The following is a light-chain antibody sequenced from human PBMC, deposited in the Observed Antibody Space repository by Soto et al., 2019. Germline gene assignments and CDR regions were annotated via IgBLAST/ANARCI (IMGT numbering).Light chain of an antibody. CDR2: GAS. J-gene: IGKJ4*01. Sequence: EIVMMQSPATLSVSPGERATLSCRASQSVNIYLAWYQQKPGQAPRLLIFGASSRATGIPARFSGSGSGTEFNLTIGSLQSEDFAVYFCQQYDDWLRLTFGGGTKVEIK. CDR3: QQYDDWLRLT. V-gene: IGKV3D-15*01. CDR1: QSVNIY.